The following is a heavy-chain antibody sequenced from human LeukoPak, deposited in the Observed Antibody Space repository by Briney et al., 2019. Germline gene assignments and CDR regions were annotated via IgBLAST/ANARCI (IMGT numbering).Heavy chain of an antibody. V-gene: IGHV3-23*01. D-gene: IGHD3-10*01. J-gene: IGHJ5*02. Sequence: PGGSLRLSCAASGFTFSSYAMSWVRQAPGKGLEWVSAISGSGGSTYYADSVKGRFTISRDNSKNTLYLQMNSLRAEDTAVYYCAQSGGALGFEVSWFDPWGQGTLVTVSS. CDR3: AQSGGALGFEVSWFDP. CDR1: GFTFSSYA. CDR2: ISGSGGST.